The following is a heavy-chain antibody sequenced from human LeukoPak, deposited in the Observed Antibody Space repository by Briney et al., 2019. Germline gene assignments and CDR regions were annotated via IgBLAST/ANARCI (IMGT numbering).Heavy chain of an antibody. J-gene: IGHJ6*02. D-gene: IGHD6-13*01. CDR1: GGSTSSYY. CDR2: IYYSGST. Sequence: SETLSLTCTVSGGSTSSYYWSWIRRPPGKGLEWIGYIYYSGSTNYNPSPKSRVTISVDTSKNQFSLKLSSVTAADTAVYYCARSSSWYFIGYYYYGMDVWGQGTTVTVSS. V-gene: IGHV4-59*08. CDR3: ARSSSWYFIGYYYYGMDV.